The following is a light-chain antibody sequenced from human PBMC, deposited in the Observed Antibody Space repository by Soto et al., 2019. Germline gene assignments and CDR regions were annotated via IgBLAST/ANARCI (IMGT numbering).Light chain of an antibody. Sequence: DIVMTQTPLSLSVTPGQPASISCKSSQSLLHSDGKTYSYCYLQKPGQTPQLLISEVSNRFSGVPDRFIGSGSGTGCTRKISRVEAEDVGVYYCMQSIPLPLTFGGGPKVATK. CDR3: MQSIPLPLT. CDR1: QSLLHSDGKTY. V-gene: IGKV2D-29*01. J-gene: IGKJ4*01. CDR2: EVS.